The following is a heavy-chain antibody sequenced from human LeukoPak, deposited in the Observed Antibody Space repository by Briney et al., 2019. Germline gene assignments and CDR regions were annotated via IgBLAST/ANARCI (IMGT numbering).Heavy chain of an antibody. CDR3: ATFTIFGNWFDP. CDR1: GGTFSSYA. CDR2: VDPEDGET. Sequence: GASVKVSCKASGGTFSSYAISWVRQAPGKGLEWMGLVDPEDGETIYAEKFQGRVTITADTSTDTAYMELSSLRSEDTAVYYCATFTIFGNWFDPWGQGTLVTVSS. J-gene: IGHJ5*02. D-gene: IGHD3-3*01. V-gene: IGHV1-69-2*01.